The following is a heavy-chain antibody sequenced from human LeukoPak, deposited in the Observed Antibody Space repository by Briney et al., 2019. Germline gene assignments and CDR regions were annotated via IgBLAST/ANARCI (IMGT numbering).Heavy chain of an antibody. CDR2: ISWNSNNI. CDR1: GFTFDNFG. D-gene: IGHD1-20*01. V-gene: IGHV3-9*01. J-gene: IGHJ4*02. CDR3: AKGPGNWIANFDY. Sequence: GWSLRLSCAASGFTFDNFGMYWFRQAPGRGLEWVTAISWNSNNIAYADSVKGRFTLSRDNSKNTLYLQMNSLRAEDTAVYYCAKGPGNWIANFDYWGQGTLVTVSS.